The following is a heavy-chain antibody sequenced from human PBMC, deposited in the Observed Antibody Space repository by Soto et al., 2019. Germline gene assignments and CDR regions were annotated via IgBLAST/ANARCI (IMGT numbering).Heavy chain of an antibody. D-gene: IGHD3-22*01. CDR1: GGSISSYY. CDR3: ARSYDSSGYLDY. CDR2: IYYSGST. V-gene: IGHV4-59*01. Sequence: SETLSLTCTVAGGSISSYYWSWIRQPPGKGLEWIGYIYYSGSTNYNPSLKSRVTISVDTSKNQFSLKLSSVTAADTAVYYCARSYDSSGYLDYWGQGTLVTASS. J-gene: IGHJ4*02.